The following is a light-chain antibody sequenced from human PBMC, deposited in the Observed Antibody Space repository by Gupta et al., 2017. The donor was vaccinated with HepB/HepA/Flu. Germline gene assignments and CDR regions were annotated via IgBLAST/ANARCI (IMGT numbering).Light chain of an antibody. V-gene: IGKV1-39*01. CDR1: QSISSY. J-gene: IGKJ2*01. Sequence: DIQMTQSPSSLSASVGDRVTITCRASQSISSYLNWYQQKPGKVPKLLIYAASSLQRGVPSGFSGSGSGTDFTLTISSLQPEDFATYYCQQTYSTPHTFGQGTKLEIK. CDR3: QQTYSTPHT. CDR2: AAS.